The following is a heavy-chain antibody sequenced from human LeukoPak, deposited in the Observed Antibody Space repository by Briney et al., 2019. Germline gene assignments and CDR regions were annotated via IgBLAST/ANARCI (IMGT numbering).Heavy chain of an antibody. V-gene: IGHV4-34*01. Sequence: SETLSLTCAVYGGSFSGYYWNWIRQPPGKGLEWIGEINHSGSTNYKPSLKSRVTISVDTSKSQFSLKLSSVTAADTAVYYCARGDYDYWSGPYWFDPWGQGTLVTVSS. CDR1: GGSFSGYY. D-gene: IGHD3-3*01. CDR2: INHSGST. CDR3: ARGDYDYWSGPYWFDP. J-gene: IGHJ5*02.